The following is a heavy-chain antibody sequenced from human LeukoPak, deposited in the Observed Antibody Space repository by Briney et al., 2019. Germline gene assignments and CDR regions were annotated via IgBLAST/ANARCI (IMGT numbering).Heavy chain of an antibody. CDR2: IGGSGGST. CDR1: GSTFSTYA. Sequence: GGSLRLSCTASGSTFSTYAMSWFRQAPGKGLDWVSLIGGSGGSTYYADSVKGRFTISRDNSKNTLYLQMNSLRAEDTAVYYCATPLGGSYGDWYFDLWGRGTLVTVSS. J-gene: IGHJ2*01. CDR3: ATPLGGSYGDWYFDL. D-gene: IGHD1-26*01. V-gene: IGHV3-23*01.